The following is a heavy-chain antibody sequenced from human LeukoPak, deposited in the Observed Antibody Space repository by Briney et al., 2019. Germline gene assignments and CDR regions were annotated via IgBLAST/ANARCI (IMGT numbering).Heavy chain of an antibody. CDR2: INHSGST. Sequence: SETLSLTCAVYGGSFSGYYWSWIRQPPGKGLEWIGEINHSGSTNYNPSLKSRVTISVDTSKDQFSLKLNSVTAADTAVYYCATYGGNRRGFDYWGQGTLVTVSS. CDR1: GGSFSGYY. J-gene: IGHJ4*02. D-gene: IGHD4-23*01. V-gene: IGHV4-34*01. CDR3: ATYGGNRRGFDY.